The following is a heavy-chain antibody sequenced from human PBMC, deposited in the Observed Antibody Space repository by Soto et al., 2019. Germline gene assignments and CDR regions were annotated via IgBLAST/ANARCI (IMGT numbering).Heavy chain of an antibody. D-gene: IGHD5-18*01. CDR3: ARLSKTAMVTD. V-gene: IGHV4-39*01. CDR1: GGSISSSSYY. Sequence: PSETLSLTCTVSGGSISSSSYYWGWIRQPPGKGLEWIGSIYYSGSTYYNPSLKSRVTISVDTSKNQFSLKLSSVTAADTAVYYCARLSKTAMVTDWGQGTLVTVSS. CDR2: IYYSGST. J-gene: IGHJ4*02.